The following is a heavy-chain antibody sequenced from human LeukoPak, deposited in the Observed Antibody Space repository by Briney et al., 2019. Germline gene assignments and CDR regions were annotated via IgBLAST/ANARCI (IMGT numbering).Heavy chain of an antibody. Sequence: ASVKVSCKASGYTFTSYDINWVRQATGQGLEWMGWINPNSGGTNYAQKFQGRVTMTRDTSISTAYMELSRLRSDDTAVYYCARGVTYYGSGKTDYWGQGTLVTVSS. V-gene: IGHV1-2*02. D-gene: IGHD3-10*01. CDR2: INPNSGGT. CDR3: ARGVTYYGSGKTDY. CDR1: GYTFTSYD. J-gene: IGHJ4*02.